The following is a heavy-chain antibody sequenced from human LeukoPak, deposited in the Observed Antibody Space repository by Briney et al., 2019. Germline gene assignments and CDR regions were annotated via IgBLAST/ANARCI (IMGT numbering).Heavy chain of an antibody. Sequence: SETLSLTCAVYGGSFSGYYWSWIRQPPGKGLEWIGEINHSGSTNYNPPLKSRVTISVDTSKNQFSLKLSSVTAADTAVYYCARVPLRLDAFDIWGQGTMVTVSS. CDR2: INHSGST. J-gene: IGHJ3*02. CDR3: ARVPLRLDAFDI. D-gene: IGHD4-17*01. CDR1: GGSFSGYY. V-gene: IGHV4-34*01.